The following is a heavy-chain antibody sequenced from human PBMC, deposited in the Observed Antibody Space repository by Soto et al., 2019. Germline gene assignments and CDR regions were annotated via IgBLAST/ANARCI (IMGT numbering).Heavy chain of an antibody. V-gene: IGHV3-23*01. D-gene: IGHD4-17*01. CDR1: GFTFSSYA. CDR2: ISGSGGIT. J-gene: IGHJ4*02. CDR3: TAYGDHRRRGDDY. Sequence: EVQLLESGGGMVQPGGSLRLSCAASGFTFSSYAMSWVRQAPGKGLEWVSAISGSGGITYYADSVNGRFTISRDNSKNKLYLQMNSLRAEDTAVYYCTAYGDHRRRGDDYWGQGTLVTVSS.